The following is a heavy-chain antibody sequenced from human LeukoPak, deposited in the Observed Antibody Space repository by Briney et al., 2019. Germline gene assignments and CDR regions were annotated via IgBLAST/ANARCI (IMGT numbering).Heavy chain of an antibody. Sequence: GGSLRLSCAASGFTFSSYAKSWVRQAPGKGLEWVSGISGSGGSTYYADSVKGRFTISRDNSKNTLYLQMSSLRAEDTAVYYCAKAGSGWYYFFDYGGQGTLVIVSS. CDR1: GFTFSSYA. CDR3: AKAGSGWYYFFDY. D-gene: IGHD6-19*01. V-gene: IGHV3-23*01. J-gene: IGHJ4*02. CDR2: ISGSGGST.